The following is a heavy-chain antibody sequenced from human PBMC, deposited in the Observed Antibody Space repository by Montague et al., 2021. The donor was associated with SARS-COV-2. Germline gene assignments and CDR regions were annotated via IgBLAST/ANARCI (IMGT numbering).Heavy chain of an antibody. V-gene: IGHV4-34*01. J-gene: IGHJ4*02. CDR2: INHRGTS. D-gene: IGHD3-22*01. CDR1: GGSFSDYY. CDR3: ARGRQHFNMIVVVMTGGEYYFDY. Sequence: ETLSLTCAVYGGSFSDYYWRWIRQPPGKGLEWIGEINHRGTSKYNPSLKSRVSISLDTSKNQFSLYLSPVTAADTAVYYCARGRQHFNMIVVVMTGGEYYFDYWGQGALVTVSS.